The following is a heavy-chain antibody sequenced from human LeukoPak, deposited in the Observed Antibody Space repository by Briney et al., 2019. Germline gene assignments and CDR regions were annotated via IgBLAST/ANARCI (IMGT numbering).Heavy chain of an antibody. V-gene: IGHV1-3*03. CDR2: INAGNGNT. Sequence: ASVKVSCKASGYTFTSYAMHWVRQAPGQRLEWMGWINAGNGNTKYSQEFQGRVTITRDTSASTAYMELSSLRSEDMAVYYCARGRYSSGWSPGVPYFDYWGQGTLVTVPS. CDR1: GYTFTSYA. CDR3: ARGRYSSGWSPGVPYFDY. D-gene: IGHD6-19*01. J-gene: IGHJ4*02.